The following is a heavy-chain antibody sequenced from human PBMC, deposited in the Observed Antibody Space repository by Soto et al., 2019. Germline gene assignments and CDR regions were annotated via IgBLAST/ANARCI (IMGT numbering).Heavy chain of an antibody. Sequence: GGSLRLSCASSGFTFRSYSMNWVRQAPGKGLEWVSYISSSSSTIYYADSVKGRFTISRDNAKNSLYLQMNSLRDEDTAVYYCAREMFDIAAYDYWGQGTLVTVSS. CDR2: ISSSSSTI. D-gene: IGHD6-6*01. V-gene: IGHV3-48*02. J-gene: IGHJ4*02. CDR1: GFTFRSYS. CDR3: AREMFDIAAYDY.